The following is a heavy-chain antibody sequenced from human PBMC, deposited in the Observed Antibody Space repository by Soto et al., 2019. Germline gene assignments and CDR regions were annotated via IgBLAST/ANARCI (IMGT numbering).Heavy chain of an antibody. CDR1: GYTFTGYY. D-gene: IGHD2-8*01. CDR2: INPNSGGT. Sequence: VQLVQTGAEVKKPGASVKVSCKASGYTFTGYYMHWVRQAPGQGLEWMGWINPNSGGTNYAQKFQGWVNMTRDTSISTAYMELSRLRSDDTAVYYCARTAIGYCTNGVCYAFDIWGQGTMVTVSS. CDR3: ARTAIGYCTNGVCYAFDI. V-gene: IGHV1-2*04. J-gene: IGHJ3*02.